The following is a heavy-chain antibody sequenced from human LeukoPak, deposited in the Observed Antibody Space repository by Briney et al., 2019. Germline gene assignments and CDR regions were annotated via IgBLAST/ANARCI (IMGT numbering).Heavy chain of an antibody. J-gene: IGHJ4*02. CDR1: GFTFSSYS. D-gene: IGHD5-18*01. V-gene: IGHV3-21*01. CDR3: AVPITAMVYSPYDY. CDR2: ISSSSSYI. Sequence: PGGSLRLSCAASGFTFSSYSMNWVRQAPGKGLEWVSSISSSSSYIYYAHSVKGRFTISRDNAKNSLYLQLNSLRAEDTAVYYCAVPITAMVYSPYDYWGQGTLVTVSS.